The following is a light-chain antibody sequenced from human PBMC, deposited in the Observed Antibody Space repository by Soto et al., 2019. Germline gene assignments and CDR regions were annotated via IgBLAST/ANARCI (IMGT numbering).Light chain of an antibody. CDR3: HQSNNWPYT. CDR2: GAS. J-gene: IGKJ2*01. V-gene: IGKV3-15*01. CDR1: QTVRDN. Sequence: EIVMTHSPATLSVSPGDRATLSCRASQTVRDNLAWYQQKPGQAPRLLIYGASTRATGIPARFSGSGSGTEFTLTIDSLQSEDFALYFCHQSNNWPYTFGQGTKLEIK.